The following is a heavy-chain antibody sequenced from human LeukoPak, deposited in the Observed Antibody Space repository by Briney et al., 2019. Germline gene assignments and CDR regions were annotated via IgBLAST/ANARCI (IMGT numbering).Heavy chain of an antibody. Sequence: SQTLSLTCAISGDSVSTNSAAWNWIRQSPSRGLERLGRTYYRSKWYNDYVVSVKSRITINADTSKNQFPLQLNSVTPEDTAVYYCARGGLRFGVFDYWGQGSLVTVSS. CDR1: GDSVSTNSAA. CDR3: ARGGLRFGVFDY. D-gene: IGHD5-12*01. V-gene: IGHV6-1*01. CDR2: TYYRSKWYN. J-gene: IGHJ4*02.